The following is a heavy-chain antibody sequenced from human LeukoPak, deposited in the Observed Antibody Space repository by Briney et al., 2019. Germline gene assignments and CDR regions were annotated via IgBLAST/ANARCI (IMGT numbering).Heavy chain of an antibody. Sequence: GGSLRLXCAASGFTFSSYSMNWVRQAPGKGLEWVSSISSSSSYIYYADSVEGRFTISRDNAKNSLYLQMNSLRAEDTAVYYCARAKYSSSWYAFGYWGQGTLVTVSS. D-gene: IGHD6-13*01. CDR3: ARAKYSSSWYAFGY. V-gene: IGHV3-21*01. CDR1: GFTFSSYS. J-gene: IGHJ4*02. CDR2: ISSSSSYI.